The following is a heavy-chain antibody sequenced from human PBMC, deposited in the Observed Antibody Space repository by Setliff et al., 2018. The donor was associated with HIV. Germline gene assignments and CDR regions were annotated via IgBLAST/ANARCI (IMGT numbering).Heavy chain of an antibody. CDR3: ARDGPQTYGDYERYYLDY. Sequence: PSETLSLTCTVSGGSISSGGYYWSWIRQLPGKGLEWIGYIYYTGSTYYNPSLKSRVTISVDTSKNQFSLKLSSVTAADTAVYYCARDGPQTYGDYERYYLDYWGQGTLVTVSS. CDR1: GGSISSGGYY. V-gene: IGHV4-31*03. CDR2: IYYTGST. J-gene: IGHJ4*02. D-gene: IGHD4-17*01.